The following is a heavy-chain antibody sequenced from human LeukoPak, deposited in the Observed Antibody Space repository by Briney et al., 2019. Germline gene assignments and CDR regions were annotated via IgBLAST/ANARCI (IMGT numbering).Heavy chain of an antibody. Sequence: GGSLRLSCTASGFTFGDYAMSWVRQAPGKGLEWVGFIRSEAYGGTTEYAASVKGRFTISRDDSKSIAYLQMNSLKTEDTAVYYCTRGSPYYDFWSGYPSSYYFDYWGQGTLVTVSS. CDR2: IRSEAYGGTT. CDR1: GFTFGDYA. CDR3: TRGSPYYDFWSGYPSSYYFDY. D-gene: IGHD3-3*01. V-gene: IGHV3-49*04. J-gene: IGHJ4*02.